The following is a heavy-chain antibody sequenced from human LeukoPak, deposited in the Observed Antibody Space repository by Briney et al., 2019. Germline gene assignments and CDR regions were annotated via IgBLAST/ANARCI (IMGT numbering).Heavy chain of an antibody. CDR1: GGSISSADYY. V-gene: IGHV4-61*08. Sequence: PSQTLSLTCTVSGGSISSADYYRTWIRQPPGKGLEWIGYIYYSGSTNYNPSLKSPVTISVDTSKNQFSLKLSSVTAADTAVYYCARAGGSYLTPLDYWGQGTLVTVSS. CDR2: IYYSGST. J-gene: IGHJ4*02. CDR3: ARAGGSYLTPLDY. D-gene: IGHD1-26*01.